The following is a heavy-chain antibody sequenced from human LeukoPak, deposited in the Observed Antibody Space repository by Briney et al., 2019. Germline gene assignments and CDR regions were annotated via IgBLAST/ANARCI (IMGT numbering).Heavy chain of an antibody. CDR3: ARCISGTTLSYYYYYMDV. D-gene: IGHD1-7*01. CDR2: IKQDGSEE. CDR1: GFTFSIHW. Sequence: GGSLRLSCAASGFTFSIHWMSWVRQAPGKGLEWVANIKQDGSEEYYVDSVKGRFIISRDNAKNSLYLQMNSLRAEDTAVYYCARCISGTTLSYYYYYMDVWGKGTTITVSS. J-gene: IGHJ6*03. V-gene: IGHV3-7*01.